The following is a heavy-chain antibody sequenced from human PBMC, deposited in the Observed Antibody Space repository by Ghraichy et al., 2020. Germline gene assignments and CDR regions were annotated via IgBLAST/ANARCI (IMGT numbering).Heavy chain of an antibody. J-gene: IGHJ3*02. CDR3: AREVQSSSDAFDI. V-gene: IGHV3-21*01. D-gene: IGHD6-13*01. Sequence: GESLNISCAASGFTFSSYSMNWVRQAPGKGLEWVSSISSSSYIYYADSVKGRFTISRDNAKNSLYLQMNSLRAEDTAVYYCAREVQSSSDAFDIWGQGTMVTVSS. CDR1: GFTFSSYS. CDR2: ISSSSYI.